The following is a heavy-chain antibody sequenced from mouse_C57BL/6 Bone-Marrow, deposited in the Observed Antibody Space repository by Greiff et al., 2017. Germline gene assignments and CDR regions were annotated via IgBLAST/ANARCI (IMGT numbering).Heavy chain of an antibody. CDR3: ARVSDYYAMDY. CDR1: GYTFTSYW. D-gene: IGHD6-2*01. Sequence: QVHVKQSGAELVKPGASVKMSCKASGYTFTSYWITWVKQRPGQGLEWIGDIYPGSGSTNYNEKFKSKATLTVDTSASTAYMQLSSLTSEDSAVYYCARVSDYYAMDYWGQGTSVTVSS. CDR2: IYPGSGST. V-gene: IGHV1-55*01. J-gene: IGHJ4*01.